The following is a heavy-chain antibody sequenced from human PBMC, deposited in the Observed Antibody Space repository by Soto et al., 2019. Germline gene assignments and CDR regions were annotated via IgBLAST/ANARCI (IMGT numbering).Heavy chain of an antibody. J-gene: IGHJ4*02. D-gene: IGHD2-15*01. V-gene: IGHV3-23*01. CDR2: ISGSGGST. CDR1: GFTFSSYA. Sequence: GGSLRLSCAASGFTFSSYAMSWVRQAPGKGLEWVSAISGSGGSTYYADSVKGRFTISRDNSKNTLYLQMNSLRAEDTAVYYCASGDLYCSGGSCYPTGGYFDYWGQGTLVTVSS. CDR3: ASGDLYCSGGSCYPTGGYFDY.